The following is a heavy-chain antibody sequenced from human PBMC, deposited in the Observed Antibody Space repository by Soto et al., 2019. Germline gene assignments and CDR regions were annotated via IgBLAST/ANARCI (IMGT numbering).Heavy chain of an antibody. D-gene: IGHD3-22*01. J-gene: IGHJ4*02. Sequence: EVQLVESGGGLVNPGGSLRLSCAASGFTFSSYSMNWVRQAPGKGLEWVSPISSSGTYIYYADSVKGRFTISRDDAKNSLFLQMSSLRVEDTAVYYCARGGDTSGSWPRYWGQGTLVTVSS. CDR3: ARGGDTSGSWPRY. CDR2: ISSSGTYI. CDR1: GFTFSSYS. V-gene: IGHV3-21*01.